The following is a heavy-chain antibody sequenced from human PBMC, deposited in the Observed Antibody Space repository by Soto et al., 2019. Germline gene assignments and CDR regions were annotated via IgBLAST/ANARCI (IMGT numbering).Heavy chain of an antibody. CDR1: GFSLSTSGVA. CDR3: AHRPPERGLATFDP. Sequence: PTLVNPTQTLTLTCTFSGFSLSTSGVAVGWIRQPPGKALEWLALIYWDDDKRYSPSLKSRLTITKDTSKNQVVLTMTNMDPVDTATYYCAHRPPERGLATFDPWGQGTLVTVSS. J-gene: IGHJ5*02. CDR2: IYWDDDK. D-gene: IGHD1-1*01. V-gene: IGHV2-5*02.